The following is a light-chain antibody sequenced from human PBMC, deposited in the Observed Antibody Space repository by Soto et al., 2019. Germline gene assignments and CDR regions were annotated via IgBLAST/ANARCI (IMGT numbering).Light chain of an antibody. CDR2: ENN. CDR3: GTWDSSLSAGV. V-gene: IGLV1-51*02. CDR1: SSNIGNNY. J-gene: IGLJ1*01. Sequence: QSVLTQPPSVSAAPGQTVTISCSGSSSNIGNNYVSWYQQLPGTAPKLLIYENNKRPSGIPDRFSGSKSGTSATLGITGLQTGDEADYYCGTWDSSLSAGVFGTGTKFTVL.